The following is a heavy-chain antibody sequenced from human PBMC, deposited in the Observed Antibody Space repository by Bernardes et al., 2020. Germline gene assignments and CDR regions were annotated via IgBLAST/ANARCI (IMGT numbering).Heavy chain of an antibody. V-gene: IGHV1-69*01. Sequence: KVSCKASGGTFSSYAISWVRQAPGQGLEWMGGIIPIFGTATYAQKFQGRVTITADESTSTAYMELSSLRSEDTAVYYCARGLSRDNDYSNYELAYWGQGTLVTGSS. D-gene: IGHD4-4*01. CDR1: GGTFSSYA. CDR2: IIPIFGTA. CDR3: ARGLSRDNDYSNYELAY. J-gene: IGHJ4*02.